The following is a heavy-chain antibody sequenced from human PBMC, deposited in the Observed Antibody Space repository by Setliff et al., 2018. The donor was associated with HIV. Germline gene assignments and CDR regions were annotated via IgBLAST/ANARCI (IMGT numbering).Heavy chain of an antibody. J-gene: IGHJ4*02. CDR1: GFSFSNYN. D-gene: IGHD2-15*01. Sequence: PGGSLRLSCAVSGFSFSNYNMNWVRQAPGKGLEWISSISRDSRYIYYADSVKGRFTISRDNAKNSLYLQMNSLRAEDTAVFYCAKIRIIGAGRVDFDYWGQGTLVTVSS. CDR3: AKIRIIGAGRVDFDY. V-gene: IGHV3-21*04. CDR2: ISRDSRYI.